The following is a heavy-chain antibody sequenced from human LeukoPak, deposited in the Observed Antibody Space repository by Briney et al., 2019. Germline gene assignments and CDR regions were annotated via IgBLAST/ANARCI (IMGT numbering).Heavy chain of an antibody. D-gene: IGHD6-13*01. CDR3: ARDYSSSWYFDP. V-gene: IGHV1-69*06. J-gene: IGHJ4*02. CDR1: GGTFNNYA. CDR2: IIPIFGTA. Sequence: ASVTVSFKASGGTFNNYAISWVRQAPGQGLEWMGGIIPIFGTANYAQKFQGRVTITADKSTSTAYMELSSLRSEDTAVYYCARDYSSSWYFDPWGQGTLVTVSS.